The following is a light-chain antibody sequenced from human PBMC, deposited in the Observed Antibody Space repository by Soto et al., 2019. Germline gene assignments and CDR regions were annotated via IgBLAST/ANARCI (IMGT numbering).Light chain of an antibody. J-gene: IGLJ2*01. Sequence: QSALTQPASVSGSPGQSITISCIGTSNDLSPYNYASWYLHHPGQAPQLLIYDVHNRPSRISARFSGSKSGNTASLTISGLQPEDTALYYCCSYTRSGTLSFGGGTKLTVL. V-gene: IGLV2-14*01. CDR3: CSYTRSGTLS. CDR2: DVH. CDR1: SNDLSPYNY.